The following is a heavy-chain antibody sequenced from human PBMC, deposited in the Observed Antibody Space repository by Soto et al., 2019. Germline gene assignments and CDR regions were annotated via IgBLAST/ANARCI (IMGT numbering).Heavy chain of an antibody. V-gene: IGHV1-2*02. CDR2: INPNSGGT. CDR3: ARGDSGSYYVYYYGMDV. J-gene: IGHJ6*02. CDR1: GYTFTGYY. D-gene: IGHD1-26*01. Sequence: ASVKVSCKASGYTFTGYYMHWVRQAPGQGLEWMGWINPNSGGTNYAQKFQGRVTMTRDTSISTAYMELSRLRSDDTAVYYCARGDSGSYYVYYYGMDVWGQGTTVTVSS.